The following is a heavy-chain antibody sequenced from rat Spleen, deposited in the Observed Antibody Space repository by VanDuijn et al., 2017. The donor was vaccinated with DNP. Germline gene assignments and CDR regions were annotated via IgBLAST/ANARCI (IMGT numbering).Heavy chain of an antibody. Sequence: EVQLVESGGDLVQPGRSLKLFCAASGFTFSDYYMAWIRQAPTKGLEWVAYIRYDGGTTKYGDSVKGRFTIYRDNAKNTLYLQMNSLRSEDMATYYYARWNSGHFDYWGQGVMVPVSS. V-gene: IGHV5-22*01. D-gene: IGHD4-3*01. CDR3: ARWNSGHFDY. J-gene: IGHJ2*01. CDR2: IRYDGGTT. CDR1: GFTFSDYY.